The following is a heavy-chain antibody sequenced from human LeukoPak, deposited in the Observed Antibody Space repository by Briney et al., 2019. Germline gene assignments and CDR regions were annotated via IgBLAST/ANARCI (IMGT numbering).Heavy chain of an antibody. CDR3: ARGSVDTAMAYYFDY. CDR1: GYTFTSYA. CDR2: IIPIFGTA. J-gene: IGHJ4*02. V-gene: IGHV1-69*05. D-gene: IGHD5-18*01. Sequence: ASVKVSCKASGYTFTSYAISWVRQAPGQGLEWMGRIIPIFGTANYAQKFQGRVTITTDESTSTAYMELSSLRSEDTAVYYCARGSVDTAMAYYFDYWGQGTLVTVSS.